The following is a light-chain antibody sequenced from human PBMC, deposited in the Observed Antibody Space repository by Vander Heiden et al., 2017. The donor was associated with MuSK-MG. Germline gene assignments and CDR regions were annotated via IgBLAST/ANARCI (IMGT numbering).Light chain of an antibody. V-gene: IGLV2-14*03. CDR2: DVS. CDR1: SSDVGGYNY. Sequence: QSALTQPASVSGSPGQSITISCTATSSDVGGYNYVSWYQQHPGKAPKLMIYDVSNRPSGVSNRFSGSKSGNTASLTISGLQAEDEAHYYCSSYTSSSTVVFGGGTKLTVL. J-gene: IGLJ2*01. CDR3: SSYTSSSTVV.